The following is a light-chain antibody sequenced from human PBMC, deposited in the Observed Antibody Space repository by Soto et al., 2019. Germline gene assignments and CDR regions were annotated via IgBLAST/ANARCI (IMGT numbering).Light chain of an antibody. CDR2: GAS. Sequence: EIVLTQSPGTLSLSPGERATLSCRASQSVRSSYLAWYQQKPGQAPRLLIYGASIRATGIPDKFSGGGSGIDFSLTISRLEPEDFAVYYCQQYGTSPPYTFGQGTKLEMK. CDR3: QQYGTSPPYT. CDR1: QSVRSSY. V-gene: IGKV3-20*01. J-gene: IGKJ2*01.